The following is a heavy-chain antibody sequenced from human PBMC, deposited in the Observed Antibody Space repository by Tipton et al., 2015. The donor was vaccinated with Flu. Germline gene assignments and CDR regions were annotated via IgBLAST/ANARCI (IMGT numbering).Heavy chain of an antibody. CDR1: GFTFSNVW. J-gene: IGHJ6*02. Sequence: SLRLSCAASGFTFSNVWMSWVRQAPGKGLEWVGNIKRKADGGTTEYAAPVKGRFTISRDDSENTLYLHMNSLKTEDTGIYYCVTGPRWFGELRGMDVWGQGTTVTVSS. D-gene: IGHD3-10*01. CDR3: VTGPRWFGELRGMDV. V-gene: IGHV3-15*01. CDR2: IKRKADGGTT.